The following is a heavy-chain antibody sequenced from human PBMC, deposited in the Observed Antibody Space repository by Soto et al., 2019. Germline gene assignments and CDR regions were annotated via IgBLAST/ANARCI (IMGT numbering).Heavy chain of an antibody. V-gene: IGHV3-23*01. CDR2: ISGSGGST. D-gene: IGHD6-6*01. J-gene: IGHJ4*02. CDR1: GFTFSSYA. CDR3: AKDQSSKQPVRTGWYYFDY. Sequence: PGGSLRLSCAASGFTFSSYAMSWVRQAPGKGLEWVSAISGSGGSTYYADSVKGRFTISRDNSKNTLYLQMNSLRAEDTAVYYCAKDQSSKQPVRTGWYYFDYWGQGTLVTVSS.